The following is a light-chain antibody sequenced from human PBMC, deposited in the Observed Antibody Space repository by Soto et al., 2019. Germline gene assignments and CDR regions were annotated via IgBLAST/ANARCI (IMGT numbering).Light chain of an antibody. J-gene: IGKJ2*01. CDR2: GAS. V-gene: IGKV3-20*01. Sequence: WIQYPRTSAVSAGRVAIGGCSTSQNININYLAWYQQKPGQAPRLLIYGASIRATGIPDRFSGSGYGTEFTLSLRTLESDDSAVHYCEEHGTSAWTLARGTKVDIK. CDR1: QNININY. CDR3: EEHGTSAWT.